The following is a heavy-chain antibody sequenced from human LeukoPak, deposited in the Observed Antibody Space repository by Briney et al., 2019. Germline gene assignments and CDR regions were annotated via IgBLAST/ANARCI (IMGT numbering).Heavy chain of an antibody. CDR2: INHSGNT. J-gene: IGHJ4*02. D-gene: IGHD3-3*01. V-gene: IGHV4-34*01. CDR1: GESFSSYY. Sequence: PSETLSLTRAVYGESFSSYYWSWIRQPPGKGLEWIGEINHSGNTNYNPSLKSRVTISVDTSKNQFSLKLSSVTAADTAVYYCARDRGYYNYFEYWGQGSLVTVSS. CDR3: ARDRGYYNYFEY.